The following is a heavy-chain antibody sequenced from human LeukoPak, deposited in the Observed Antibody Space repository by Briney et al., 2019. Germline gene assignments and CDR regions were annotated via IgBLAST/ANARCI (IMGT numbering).Heavy chain of an antibody. CDR3: ARDLTSSGWYYFDY. V-gene: IGHV3-30*04. J-gene: IGHJ4*02. Sequence: GGSLRLSCAASGFTFSSYAMSWVRQAPGKGLEWVAVISYDGSDKYYADSVKGRFTISRDNSKNTLYLQMNSLRAEDTAVCYCARDLTSSGWYYFDYWGQGTLVTVSS. CDR1: GFTFSSYA. D-gene: IGHD6-19*01. CDR2: ISYDGSDK.